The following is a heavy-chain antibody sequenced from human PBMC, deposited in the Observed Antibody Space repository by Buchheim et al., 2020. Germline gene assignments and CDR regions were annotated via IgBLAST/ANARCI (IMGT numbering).Heavy chain of an antibody. V-gene: IGHV1-18*01. D-gene: IGHD2-15*01. J-gene: IGHJ3*02. CDR2: ISAYNGNT. CDR3: ARVLNGYCSGGSCSYSGGDDAFDI. Sequence: QVQLVQSGAEVKKPGASVKVSCKASGYTFTSYGISWVRQAPGQGLEWMGWISAYNGNTNYAQKLQGRVTMTTDTSTSTAYMELRSLRSDDTAVYYCARVLNGYCSGGSCSYSGGDDAFDIWGQGT. CDR1: GYTFTSYG.